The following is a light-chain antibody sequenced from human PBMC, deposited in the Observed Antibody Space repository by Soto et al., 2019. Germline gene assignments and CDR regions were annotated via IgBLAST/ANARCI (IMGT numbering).Light chain of an antibody. Sequence: QSALTQPASVSGSPGQSITILCIGTSSDVGAYNYVWWYQQHPGKAPKVIIYEVRHRPSGVSDRFSGSKSGNTASLTISGLQAEDEADYYCSSYTHFITPDVIFGGGTKLTVL. CDR1: SSDVGAYNY. V-gene: IGLV2-14*01. CDR2: EVR. J-gene: IGLJ2*01. CDR3: SSYTHFITPDVI.